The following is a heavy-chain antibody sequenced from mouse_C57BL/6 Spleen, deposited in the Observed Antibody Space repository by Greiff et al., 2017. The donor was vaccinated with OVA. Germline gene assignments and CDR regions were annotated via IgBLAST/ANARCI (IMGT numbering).Heavy chain of an antibody. CDR2: ILPGRGST. CDR3: ARGNPFAY. J-gene: IGHJ3*01. CDR1: GYTFTGYW. Sequence: VQGVESGAELMKPGASVKLSCKATGYTFTGYWIEWVKQRPGHGLEWIGEILPGRGSTNYNEKFKGKATFTADTSSNTAYMQLSSLTTEDSAIYYCARGNPFAYWGQGTLVTVSA. V-gene: IGHV1-9*01. D-gene: IGHD2-1*01.